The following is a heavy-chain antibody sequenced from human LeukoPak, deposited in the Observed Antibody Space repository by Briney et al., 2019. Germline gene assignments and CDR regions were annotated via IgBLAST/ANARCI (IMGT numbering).Heavy chain of an antibody. CDR2: IYYSGST. J-gene: IGHJ4*02. D-gene: IGHD3-22*01. V-gene: IGHV4-31*03. Sequence: PSQTLSLTCTVSGGSISSGGYYWSWIRQHPGKGLEWIGYIYYSGSTYYNPSLKSRVTISVDTSKNQFSLKLSSVTAADTAVYYCARVTYYYDSSGYYSPTFDCWGQGTLVTVSS. CDR1: GGSISSGGYY. CDR3: ARVTYYYDSSGYYSPTFDC.